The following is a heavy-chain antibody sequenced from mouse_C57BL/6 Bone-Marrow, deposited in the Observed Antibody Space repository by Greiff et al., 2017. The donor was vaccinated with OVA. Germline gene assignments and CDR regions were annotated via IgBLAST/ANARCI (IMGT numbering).Heavy chain of an antibody. D-gene: IGHD1-1*02. CDR2: ISGGGGNT. V-gene: IGHV5-9*01. Sequence: DVMLVESGGGLVKPGGSLKLSCAASGFTFSSYTMSWVRQTPEKRLEWVATISGGGGNTYYPDSVKGRFTISRDNAKNTLYLQMSSLRSEDTALYYCARRGGYPWFAYWGQGTLVTVSA. J-gene: IGHJ3*01. CDR1: GFTFSSYT. CDR3: ARRGGYPWFAY.